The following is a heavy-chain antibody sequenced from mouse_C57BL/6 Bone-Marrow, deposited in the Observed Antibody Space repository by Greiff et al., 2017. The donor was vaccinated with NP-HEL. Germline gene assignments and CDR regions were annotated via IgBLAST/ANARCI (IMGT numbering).Heavy chain of an antibody. CDR1: GFSLTSYG. CDR2: IWRGGST. CDR3: AKNGLRRGGYYFDY. J-gene: IGHJ2*01. Sequence: VQLQQSGPGLVQPSQSLSITCTVSGFSLTSYGVHWVRQSPGKGLEWLGVIWRGGSTDYNAAFMSRLSITKDNSKSQVFFKMNSLQADDTAIYYCAKNGLRRGGYYFDYWGQGTTRTVSS. D-gene: IGHD2-4*01. V-gene: IGHV2-5*01.